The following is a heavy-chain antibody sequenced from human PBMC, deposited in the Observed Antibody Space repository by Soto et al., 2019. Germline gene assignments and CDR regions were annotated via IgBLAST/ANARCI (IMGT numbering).Heavy chain of an antibody. V-gene: IGHV3-23*01. CDR1: GFKFSNYA. Sequence: PGGSLRLSCAASGFKFSNYAMSWVRQAPGKGLEWVSAIIGAGDDTFHADPVKGRLTISRDNSKNTLFLQMNSLRDDDTALYYCVKGSATSRPYYFDYWGQGTLVTVSS. CDR3: VKGSATSRPYYFDY. J-gene: IGHJ4*02. CDR2: IIGAGDDT.